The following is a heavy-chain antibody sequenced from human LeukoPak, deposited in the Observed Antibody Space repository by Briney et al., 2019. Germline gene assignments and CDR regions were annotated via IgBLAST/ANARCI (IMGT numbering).Heavy chain of an antibody. D-gene: IGHD2-15*01. CDR1: GFTLSNFA. V-gene: IGHV3-23*01. CDR2: MSGGDGSK. Sequence: GGSLRLSCAASGFTLSNFAMNWVRQAPGKGLEWVSTMSGGDGSKWSADSVKGRFTISRDNSKNTLDLQMNSLRAEDTAIYYCAKWRRYCSGGSCYEGDYGLDVWGQGTTVTVSS. CDR3: AKWRRYCSGGSCYEGDYGLDV. J-gene: IGHJ6*02.